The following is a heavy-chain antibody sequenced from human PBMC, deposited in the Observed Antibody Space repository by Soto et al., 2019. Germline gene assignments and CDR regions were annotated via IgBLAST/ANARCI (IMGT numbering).Heavy chain of an antibody. CDR1: GGSISSYY. Sequence: KPSETLSLTCTVSGGSISSYYWSWIRQPPGKGLEWIGYIYYSGSTNYNPSLKSRVTISVDTSKNQFSLKLSSVTAADTAVYYCARQRSETWFGEGPIHYYYYYMDVWGKGTTVTVSS. D-gene: IGHD3-10*01. J-gene: IGHJ6*03. CDR2: IYYSGST. V-gene: IGHV4-59*08. CDR3: ARQRSETWFGEGPIHYYYYYMDV.